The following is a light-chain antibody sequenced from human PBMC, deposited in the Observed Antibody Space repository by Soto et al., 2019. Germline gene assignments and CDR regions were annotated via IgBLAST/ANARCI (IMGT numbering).Light chain of an antibody. CDR3: QLRTT. V-gene: IGKV3-11*01. CDR2: DAS. J-gene: IGKJ5*01. Sequence: LVFTQSPANLSLSPGETAILSCWASQSVNRYLVWNQQKPGKAPRLLIYDASDRAAGIPARFSGSESRTDFTLTISSLEPDDFAVYYCQLRTTFGQGTRLDIK. CDR1: QSVNRY.